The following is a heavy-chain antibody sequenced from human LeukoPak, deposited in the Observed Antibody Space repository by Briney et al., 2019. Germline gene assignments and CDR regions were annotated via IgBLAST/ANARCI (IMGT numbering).Heavy chain of an antibody. Sequence: SETLSLTCSVSGASISSQYWTWIRQPPGKGLEWIGYIYNSGSTNYNPSLKSRVTMSIDTSKNQFSLKLSSVTAADTAVYYCARGSFGLTGTFFRYWGQGALVTVSS. CDR2: IYNSGST. D-gene: IGHD1-20*01. J-gene: IGHJ4*02. V-gene: IGHV4-4*09. CDR3: ARGSFGLTGTFFRY. CDR1: GASISSQY.